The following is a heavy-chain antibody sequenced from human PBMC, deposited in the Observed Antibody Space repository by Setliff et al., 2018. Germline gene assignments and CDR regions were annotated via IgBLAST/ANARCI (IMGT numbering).Heavy chain of an antibody. CDR2: ISPYKSDT. CDR1: GYTFTSYG. V-gene: IGHV1-18*01. Sequence: ASVKVSCKASGYTFTSYGINWVRQAPGQGLEWMGWISPYKSDTNYAQKFQGRVSMTTDTSTSTAYMELRNLRSDDTALYYCARAPLMVVVPPDAHRFDPWGQGTLVTVSS. J-gene: IGHJ5*02. CDR3: ARAPLMVVVPPDAHRFDP. D-gene: IGHD2-2*01.